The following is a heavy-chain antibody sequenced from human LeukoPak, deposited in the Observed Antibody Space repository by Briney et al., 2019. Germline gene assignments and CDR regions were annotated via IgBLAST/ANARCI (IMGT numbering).Heavy chain of an antibody. Sequence: GGSLRLSCAASGFTFSSYGMHWAPQAPGKGLGWVAFISYDGSNKYYADSVKGRFTISRDNSKNTLYLQMNSLRAEDTAVYYCAKEGSFSGSYSYYFDYWGQGTLVTVSS. CDR2: ISYDGSNK. D-gene: IGHD1-26*01. CDR3: AKEGSFSGSYSYYFDY. J-gene: IGHJ4*02. CDR1: GFTFSSYG. V-gene: IGHV3-30*18.